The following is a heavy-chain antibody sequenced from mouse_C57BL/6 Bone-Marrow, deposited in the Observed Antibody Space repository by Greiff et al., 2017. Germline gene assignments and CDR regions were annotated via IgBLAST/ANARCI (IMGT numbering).Heavy chain of an antibody. CDR2: IRNKANGYTT. CDR3: ARYPTYYGVYAMDY. V-gene: IGHV7-3*01. D-gene: IGHD1-1*01. Sequence: EVQRVESGGGLVQPGGSLSLSCAASGFTFTDYYMSWVRQPPGKALEWLGFIRNKANGYTTEYSASVKGRFTISRDNSQSILYLQMNALRAEDSAAYYCARYPTYYGVYAMDYWGQGPSVTVSS. J-gene: IGHJ4*01. CDR1: GFTFTDYY.